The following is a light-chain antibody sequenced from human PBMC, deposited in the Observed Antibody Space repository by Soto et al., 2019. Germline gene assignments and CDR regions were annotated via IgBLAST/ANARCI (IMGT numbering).Light chain of an antibody. Sequence: DIQMTQSPSSVSASVEDRVTITCRASQDISNWLAFYQQKPGKAPKLLNYAASTLQRGVPSRFSGSGSGTDFTLTISSLQPEDFATYFCQQADSLPPLTFGGGTKVEIK. V-gene: IGKV1-12*01. CDR3: QQADSLPPLT. CDR1: QDISNW. J-gene: IGKJ4*01. CDR2: AAS.